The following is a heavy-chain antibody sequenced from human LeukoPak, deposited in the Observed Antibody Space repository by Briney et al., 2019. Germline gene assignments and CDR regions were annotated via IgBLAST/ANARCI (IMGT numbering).Heavy chain of an antibody. D-gene: IGHD6-13*01. V-gene: IGHV4-61*01. CDR2: IYYTGST. J-gene: IGHJ4*02. CDR1: GGSISSGNYY. Sequence: SGTLSLTCTVSGGSISSGNYYWSWIRQPPGKGLEWIGYIYYTGSTNYNPSLKSRVTISVDTSKNQFSLKLSSVTAADTAVYYCARDRPGGSSLDYWGQGTLVTVSS. CDR3: ARDRPGGSSLDY.